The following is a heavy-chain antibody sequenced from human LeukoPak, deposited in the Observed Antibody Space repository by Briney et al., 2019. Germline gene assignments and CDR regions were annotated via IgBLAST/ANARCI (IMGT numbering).Heavy chain of an antibody. V-gene: IGHV4-38-2*02. CDR2: IYHSGST. Sequence: KPSETLSLTCTVSGYSISSGYYWGWIRQPPGKGLEWIGSIYHSGSTYYNPSLKSRVTISVDTSKNQFSLKLSSVTAADTAVYYCAGEKTPSSTSCYHCPNTIDYWGQGTLVTVSS. CDR1: GYSISSGYY. D-gene: IGHD2-2*01. J-gene: IGHJ4*02. CDR3: AGEKTPSSTSCYHCPNTIDY.